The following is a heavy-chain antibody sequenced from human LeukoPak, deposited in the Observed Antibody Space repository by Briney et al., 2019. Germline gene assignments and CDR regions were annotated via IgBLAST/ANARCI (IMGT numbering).Heavy chain of an antibody. CDR3: AKDSPIAVAGNFDY. Sequence: GGSLRLSCAASGFTFSSYAMRWVRQAPGKGLEWVSAISGSGGSTYYADSVKGRFTISRDNSKNTLYLQMNSLRAKDTAVYYCAKDSPIAVAGNFDYWGQGTLVTVSS. CDR2: ISGSGGST. D-gene: IGHD6-19*01. J-gene: IGHJ4*02. V-gene: IGHV3-23*01. CDR1: GFTFSSYA.